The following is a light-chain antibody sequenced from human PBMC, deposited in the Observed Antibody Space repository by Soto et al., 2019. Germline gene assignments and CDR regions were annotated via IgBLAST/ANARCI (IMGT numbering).Light chain of an antibody. V-gene: IGKV3-20*01. Sequence: ETVLTQSPGTLSLSPGERATLSCRASHSVSSYLAWYQQKPGQAPRILIYGASSRATGIPDRFSGSGSGTDFTLIISRLEPEDFAVYYCQQYNNSPFTFGPGTKVEIK. CDR1: HSVSSY. CDR3: QQYNNSPFT. J-gene: IGKJ3*01. CDR2: GAS.